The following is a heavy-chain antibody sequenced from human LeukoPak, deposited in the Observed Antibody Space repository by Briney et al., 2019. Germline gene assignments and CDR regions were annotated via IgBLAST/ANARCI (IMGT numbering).Heavy chain of an antibody. CDR3: ARTIGSKNAFDI. CDR1: GFTFSTYW. CDR2: ISTDGTST. J-gene: IGHJ3*02. V-gene: IGHV3-74*01. D-gene: IGHD3-9*01. Sequence: GGSLRLSCAASGFTFSTYWMHWVRQAPGKGLVWVSRISTDGTSTNYADSVKGRFTISRDNGNNRLYLQMNSLRAEDTAVYYCARTIGSKNAFDIWGQGTMVTVSS.